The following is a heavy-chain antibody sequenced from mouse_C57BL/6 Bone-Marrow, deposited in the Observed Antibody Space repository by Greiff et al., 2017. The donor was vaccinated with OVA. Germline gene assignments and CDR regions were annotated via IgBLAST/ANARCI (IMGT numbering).Heavy chain of an antibody. J-gene: IGHJ2*01. V-gene: IGHV14-4*01. Sequence: VQLQQSGAELVRPGASVKLSCTASGFNIKDDYMHWVKERPEQGLEWIGWIDPENGDTEYASKFQGKATITADTSSKTVYRHLSSLTSEDTADYYCTTYRYWGQGTTLTVSS. CDR2: IDPENGDT. CDR3: TTYRY. CDR1: GFNIKDDY.